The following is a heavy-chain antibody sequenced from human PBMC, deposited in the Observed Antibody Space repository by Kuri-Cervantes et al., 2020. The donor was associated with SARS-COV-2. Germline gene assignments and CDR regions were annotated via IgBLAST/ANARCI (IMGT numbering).Heavy chain of an antibody. CDR2: IYTSGST. D-gene: IGHD6-13*01. CDR3: ARGRGSYSSSWYNKPFDY. Sequence: SETLSLTCTVSGGSISSYYWSWIRQPAGKGLEWIGRIYTSGSTNYNPSLKSRVTISVDTSKNQFSLKLSSVTAADTAVYYCARGRGSYSSSWYNKPFDYWGQGTLVTVSS. J-gene: IGHJ4*02. CDR1: GGSISSYY. V-gene: IGHV4-4*07.